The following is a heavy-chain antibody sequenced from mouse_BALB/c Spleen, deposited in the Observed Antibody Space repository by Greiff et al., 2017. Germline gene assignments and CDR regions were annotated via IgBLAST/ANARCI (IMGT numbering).Heavy chain of an antibody. J-gene: IGHJ2*01. CDR1: GFTFSSYA. CDR3: ARGITTRVFDY. CDR2: ISSGGST. D-gene: IGHD1-1*01. Sequence: EVKLVESGGGLVQPGGSRKLSCAASGFTFSSYAMSWVRQTPEKRLEWVASISSGGSTYYPDSVKGRFTISRDNARNILYLQMSSLRSEDTAMYYCARGITTRVFDYWGQGTTLTVSA. V-gene: IGHV5-6-5*01.